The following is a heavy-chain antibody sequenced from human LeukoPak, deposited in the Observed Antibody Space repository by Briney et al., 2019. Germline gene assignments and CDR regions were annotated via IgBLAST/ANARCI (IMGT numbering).Heavy chain of an antibody. D-gene: IGHD3-10*01. V-gene: IGHV4-59*01. J-gene: IGHJ5*02. CDR1: GGSISSYY. Sequence: PSETLSLTCTVSGGSISSYYWSWIRQPPGKGLERIGYIYYSGSTNYNPSLKSRVTISVDTSKNQFSLKLSSVTAADTAVYYCARTTMVRGVIIALEYNWFDPWGQGTLVTVSS. CDR3: ARTTMVRGVIIALEYNWFDP. CDR2: IYYSGST.